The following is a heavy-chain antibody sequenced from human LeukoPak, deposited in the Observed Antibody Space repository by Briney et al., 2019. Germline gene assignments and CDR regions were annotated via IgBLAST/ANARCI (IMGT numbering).Heavy chain of an antibody. J-gene: IGHJ6*02. CDR2: IKQDGSEK. CDR1: GFTFSYHW. Sequence: GGSLRLSCAASGFTFSYHWMTWVRQAPGKGLEWVANIKQDGSEKYYVDSVKGRFTISRDNAKNSLYLQMNSLRAEDTAVYYCGRDPYSSGWPSYYYYGMDVWGQGTTVTVSS. D-gene: IGHD6-19*01. V-gene: IGHV3-7*01. CDR3: GRDPYSSGWPSYYYYGMDV.